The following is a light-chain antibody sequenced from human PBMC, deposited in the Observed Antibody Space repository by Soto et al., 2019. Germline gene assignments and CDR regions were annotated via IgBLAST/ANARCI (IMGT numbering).Light chain of an antibody. CDR3: QQRSNWPQIT. V-gene: IGKV3-11*01. J-gene: IGKJ5*01. CDR1: QSVSSY. Sequence: EIVLTQSPATLSLSPGERATLSCRASQSVSSYLAWYQQTPGQAPRLLIYDASNRATGIPARFSGSGSGTDFTLTISSLEPEDFAVYYCQQRSNWPQITFGQGTRREIK. CDR2: DAS.